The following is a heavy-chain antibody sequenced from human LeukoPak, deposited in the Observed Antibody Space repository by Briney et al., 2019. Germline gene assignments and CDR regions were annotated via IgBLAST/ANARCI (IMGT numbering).Heavy chain of an antibody. Sequence: SETLSLTCAVYGGSLSGYYWTWIRQPPGKGLEWIGEITQSGSTNYNPSLKSRVTISIDTSKNQFSLKMSSVTDEDTAVYYCSRVAGIPHPSDVWGKGTTVTVSS. CDR1: GGSLSGYY. CDR2: ITQSGST. J-gene: IGHJ6*04. CDR3: SRVAGIPHPSDV. D-gene: IGHD6-19*01. V-gene: IGHV4-34*01.